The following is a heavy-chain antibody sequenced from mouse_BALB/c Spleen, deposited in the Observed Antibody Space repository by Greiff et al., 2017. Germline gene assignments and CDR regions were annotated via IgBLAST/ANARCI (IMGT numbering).Heavy chain of an antibody. J-gene: IGHJ4*01. CDR3: ARERDYYGSCAMDD. Sequence: VMLVESGPGLVAPSQSLSITCTVSGFSLTSYGVHWVRQPPGKGLEWLGVIWAGGSTNYNSALMSRLSISKDNSKSQVFLKMNSLQTDDTAMYYCARERDYYGSCAMDDWGQGTSVTVSS. V-gene: IGHV2-9*02. D-gene: IGHD1-1*01. CDR2: IWAGGST. CDR1: GFSLTSYG.